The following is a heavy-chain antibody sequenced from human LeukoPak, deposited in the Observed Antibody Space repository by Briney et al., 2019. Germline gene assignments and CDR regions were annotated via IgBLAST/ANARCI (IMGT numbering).Heavy chain of an antibody. V-gene: IGHV3-49*03. CDR2: IRARSYGATT. D-gene: IGHD5-24*01. J-gene: IGHJ4*02. Sequence: GGSLRLSCTVSGITFVDATFSWIRQAPGKGLEWVGFIRARSYGATTEYGLSVKGRFTISRDDSKSIAYLLMNSLKNEDTAMYFGTRGRGYNTEEGHWGQGTLVTVSS. CDR3: TRGRGYNTEEGH. CDR1: GITFVDAT.